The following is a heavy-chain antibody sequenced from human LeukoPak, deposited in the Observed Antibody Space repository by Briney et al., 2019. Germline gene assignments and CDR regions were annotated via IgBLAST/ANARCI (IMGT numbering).Heavy chain of an antibody. J-gene: IGHJ3*02. CDR2: ISSSSSYI. D-gene: IGHD5-18*01. CDR1: GFTFRMHG. Sequence: GGSLRLSCAASGFTFRMHGMNWVRQAPGKGLEWVSSISSSSSYIYYADSLKGRFTISRDNAKNSLYLQMNSLRAEDTAVYYCARDLTAHSYGYIEAFDIWGQGTMVTVSS. CDR3: ARDLTAHSYGYIEAFDI. V-gene: IGHV3-21*01.